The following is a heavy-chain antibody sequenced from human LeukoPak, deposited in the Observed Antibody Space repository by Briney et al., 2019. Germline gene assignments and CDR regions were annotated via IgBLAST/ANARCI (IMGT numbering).Heavy chain of an antibody. CDR3: ARGRTTIFGVVPDY. Sequence: ASVKVSCKASGYTFTRFDINWVRQASVQGLEWMGWVNPNSGNTGYGQNFQGRVTITRNTSISTTYMELSSLRSEDTAVYYCARGRTTIFGVVPDYWGQGTLVTVSS. V-gene: IGHV1-8*01. J-gene: IGHJ4*02. CDR1: GYTFTRFD. D-gene: IGHD3-3*01. CDR2: VNPNSGNT.